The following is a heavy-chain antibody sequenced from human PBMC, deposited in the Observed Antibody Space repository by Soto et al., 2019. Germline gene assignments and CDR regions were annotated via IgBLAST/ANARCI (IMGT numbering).Heavy chain of an antibody. Sequence: QVQLVQSGAEVKKPGSSVKVSCKASGGTFSSYAISWVRQAPGQGLEWMGGIIPIFGTANYAQKFRGRVTITADESTSTAYMELSSLRSDDTAVYYCASGAYGGSDPYYYYYGMDVWGQGTTFTVSS. V-gene: IGHV1-69*12. D-gene: IGHD2-15*01. J-gene: IGHJ6*02. CDR2: IIPIFGTA. CDR3: ASGAYGGSDPYYYYYGMDV. CDR1: GGTFSSYA.